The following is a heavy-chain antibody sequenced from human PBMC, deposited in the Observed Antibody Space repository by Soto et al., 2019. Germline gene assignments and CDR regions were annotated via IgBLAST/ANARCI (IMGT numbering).Heavy chain of an antibody. CDR3: ARESIYYDFWSGSFPGGAFDI. D-gene: IGHD3-3*01. Sequence: SETLSLTCTVSGGSIISSSYYWGLIRQPPGKGLEWIGSIYYSGSTYYNPSLKSRVTISVDTSKNQFSLKLSSVTAADTAVYYCARESIYYDFWSGSFPGGAFDIWGQGTMVTVSS. V-gene: IGHV4-39*02. CDR2: IYYSGST. CDR1: GGSIISSSYY. J-gene: IGHJ3*02.